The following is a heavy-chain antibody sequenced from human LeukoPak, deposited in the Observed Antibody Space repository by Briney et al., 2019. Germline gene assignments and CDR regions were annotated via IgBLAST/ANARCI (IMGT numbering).Heavy chain of an antibody. CDR1: GYTLTELS. J-gene: IGHJ5*02. CDR3: AIWAGYCSSTSCYRGGFDP. CDR2: FDPEDGET. V-gene: IGHV1-24*01. Sequence: ASVKVSCKVSGYTLTELSMHWVRQAPGKGIEWMGGFDPEDGETIYAQKFQGRVTMTEDTSTDTAYTELSSLRSEDTAVYYCAIWAGYCSSTSCYRGGFDPWGQGTLVTVSS. D-gene: IGHD2-2*02.